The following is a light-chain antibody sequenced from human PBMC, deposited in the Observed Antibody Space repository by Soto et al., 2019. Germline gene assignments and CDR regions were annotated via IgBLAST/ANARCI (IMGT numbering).Light chain of an antibody. CDR2: EVS. J-gene: IGLJ1*01. CDR1: SSDFGDYDY. Sequence: QSVLTQPASVSGSPGQSITISCTGTSSDFGDYDYVSWYLQHPGKVPKLMIYEVSNRPSGVSNRFSGSKSGNTASLTISGLQAEDEADYYCSSYTGSSTLVFRTGTKLTVL. CDR3: SSYTGSSTLV. V-gene: IGLV2-14*01.